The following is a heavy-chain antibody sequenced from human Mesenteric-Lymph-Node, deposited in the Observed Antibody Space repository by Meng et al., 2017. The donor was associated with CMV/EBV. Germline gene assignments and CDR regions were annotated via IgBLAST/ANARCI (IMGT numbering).Heavy chain of an antibody. Sequence: GGSLRLSCAASGFTFSSYAMSWVHQAPGKGLEWVSTISGSGGSTYYADSVKGRFTISRDNSKNTLYLQMNSLRAEDTAVYYCAKVPLGSSWYYFDYWGQGTLVTVSS. J-gene: IGHJ4*02. CDR1: GFTFSSYA. CDR2: ISGSGGST. D-gene: IGHD6-13*01. CDR3: AKVPLGSSWYYFDY. V-gene: IGHV3-23*01.